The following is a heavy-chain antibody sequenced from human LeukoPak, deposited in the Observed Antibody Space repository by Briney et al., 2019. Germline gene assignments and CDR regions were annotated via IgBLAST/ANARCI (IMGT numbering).Heavy chain of an antibody. V-gene: IGHV4-4*09. Sequence: PSETLSLTCTVSGGSISSYYWTWIRQPPGKGLEWIGYIYTSGSTNYNPSLKSRVTISVDTSKNQFSLELSSVTAADTAVYYCARSTYEYNWFDPWGQGTLVTVSS. CDR1: GGSISSYY. D-gene: IGHD3-3*01. CDR3: ARSTYEYNWFDP. CDR2: IYTSGST. J-gene: IGHJ5*02.